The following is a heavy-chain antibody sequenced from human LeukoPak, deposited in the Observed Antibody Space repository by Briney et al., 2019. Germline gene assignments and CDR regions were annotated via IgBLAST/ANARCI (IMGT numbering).Heavy chain of an antibody. D-gene: IGHD3-22*01. CDR1: GITLSNYG. Sequence: GGSLRLSCAVSGITLSNYGMTWVRQAPGKGLEWVAGISDTGGRTNYADSVKGRFTISRDDPKNTLYLQMNSLRAEDTAVYFCAKRRVVIRVILVGFHKEAYYFDSWGQGALVTVSS. CDR3: AKRRVVIRVILVGFHKEAYYFDS. CDR2: ISDTGGRT. V-gene: IGHV3-23*01. J-gene: IGHJ4*02.